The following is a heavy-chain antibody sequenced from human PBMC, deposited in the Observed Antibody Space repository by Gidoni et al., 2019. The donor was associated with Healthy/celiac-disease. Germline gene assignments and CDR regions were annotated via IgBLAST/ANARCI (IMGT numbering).Heavy chain of an antibody. J-gene: IGHJ4*02. CDR2: ISGSGGST. Sequence: EVKLLESGGGLVQPGGSLMLSCAAWGFTFSSNAKSWVRQAPGTGLAWVSAISGSGGSTYYADSVKGRFTISRDNSKNTLYLQMNSLRAEDTAVYYCAKDRQQLVPIVHFDYWGQGTLVTVSS. D-gene: IGHD6-13*01. CDR1: GFTFSSNA. CDR3: AKDRQQLVPIVHFDY. V-gene: IGHV3-23*01.